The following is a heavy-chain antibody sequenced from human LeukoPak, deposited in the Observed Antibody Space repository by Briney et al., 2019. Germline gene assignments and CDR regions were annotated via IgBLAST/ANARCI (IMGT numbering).Heavy chain of an antibody. CDR3: ARDGLGYCSGGSCFEVHYFDY. J-gene: IGHJ4*02. D-gene: IGHD2-15*01. Sequence: GGSLRLSCAASGFTFSSYAMHWVRQAPGKGLEWVAVISYDGSNKYYADSVKGRFTISRDNSKNTLYLQMNSLRAGDTAVYYCARDGLGYCSGGSCFEVHYFDYWGQGTLVTVSS. V-gene: IGHV3-30*04. CDR2: ISYDGSNK. CDR1: GFTFSSYA.